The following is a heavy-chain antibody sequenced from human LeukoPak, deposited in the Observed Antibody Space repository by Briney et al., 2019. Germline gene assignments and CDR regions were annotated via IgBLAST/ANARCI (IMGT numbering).Heavy chain of an antibody. D-gene: IGHD4-17*01. CDR2: IHYSGIT. CDR1: GGSISSDY. J-gene: IGHJ4*02. V-gene: IGHV4-59*01. CDR3: ARLLRHYGDPIGPYDY. Sequence: SETLSLTCTVSGGSISSDYWSWIRQPPGKGLEWIGYIHYSGITNYNPSLKSRVTISVDTSKNQFSLKLSSVTAADTAVYYCARLLRHYGDPIGPYDYWGQGTLATVSS.